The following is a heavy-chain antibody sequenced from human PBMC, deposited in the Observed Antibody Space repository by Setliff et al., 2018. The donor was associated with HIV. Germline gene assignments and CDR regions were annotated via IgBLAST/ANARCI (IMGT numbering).Heavy chain of an antibody. CDR2: ISGYNGKT. V-gene: IGHV1-18*01. CDR1: GYPFSNYG. J-gene: IGHJ4*02. CDR3: AREGVATPDEEGYYFDQ. Sequence: ASVKVPCKASGYPFSNYGISWVRQAPGLGREWMGWISGYNGKTDFAQKFQDRVIVTTDASTNTVYMEVMRLTSDDTAVYFCAREGVATPDEEGYYFDQWGQGTLVTVSS.